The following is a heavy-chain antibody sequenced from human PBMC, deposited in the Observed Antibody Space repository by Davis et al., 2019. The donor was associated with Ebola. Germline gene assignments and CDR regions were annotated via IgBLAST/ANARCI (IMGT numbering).Heavy chain of an antibody. CDR2: ISAYNGNT. CDR1: GYTFTSYG. D-gene: IGHD3-3*01. V-gene: IGHV1-18*01. CDR3: ARDRYDFWSGYYEYGMDV. J-gene: IGHJ6*02. Sequence: ASVKVSCKASGYTFTSYGISWVRQAPGQGLEWMGWISAYNGNTNYAQKLQGRVTMTRNTSISTAYMELSSLRSEDTAVYYCARDRYDFWSGYYEYGMDVWGQGTTVTVSS.